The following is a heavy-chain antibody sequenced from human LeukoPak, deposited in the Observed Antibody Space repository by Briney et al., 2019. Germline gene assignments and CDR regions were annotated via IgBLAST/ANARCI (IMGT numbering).Heavy chain of an antibody. V-gene: IGHV1-8*03. D-gene: IGHD2-8*01. J-gene: IGHJ4*02. CDR1: GYTFTSYD. CDR2: MNPNSGNT. Sequence: ASVKVSCKASGYTFTSYDINWVRQATGQGLEWMGWMNPNSGNTGYAQKFQGRVTITRNTSISTAYMELSSLRSDDTAVYYCARDLGYCTNGVCYRFDYWGQGTLVTVSS. CDR3: ARDLGYCTNGVCYRFDY.